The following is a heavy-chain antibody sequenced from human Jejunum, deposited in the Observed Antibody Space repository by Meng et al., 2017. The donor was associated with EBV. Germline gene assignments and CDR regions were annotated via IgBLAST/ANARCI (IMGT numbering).Heavy chain of an antibody. Sequence: QLMQSGPELKRPXTSVKISCKASGYTFTTYAIHWVRQAPGQSLEWMGWINGRNGDTRFSQKFHDRVVITRDTSANTAYMEVSSLTSEDTAVYYCARDTVPGAMTTFDLWGQGTLVTVSS. CDR1: GYTFTTYA. V-gene: IGHV1-3*01. CDR3: ARDTVPGAMTTFDL. CDR2: INGRNGDT. J-gene: IGHJ4*02. D-gene: IGHD1-14*01.